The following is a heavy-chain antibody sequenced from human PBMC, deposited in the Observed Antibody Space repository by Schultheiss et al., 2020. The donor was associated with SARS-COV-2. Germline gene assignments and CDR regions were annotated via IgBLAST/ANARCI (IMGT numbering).Heavy chain of an antibody. Sequence: GGSLRLSCAASGFTFSDYYMSWIRQAPGKGLEWVAVIWYDGSNKYYADSVKGRFTISRDNAKNSLYLQMNSLRAEDTAVYYCARGDSSGFHVDYWGQGTLVTVSS. D-gene: IGHD3-22*01. V-gene: IGHV3-33*08. CDR2: IWYDGSNK. J-gene: IGHJ4*02. CDR1: GFTFSDYY. CDR3: ARGDSSGFHVDY.